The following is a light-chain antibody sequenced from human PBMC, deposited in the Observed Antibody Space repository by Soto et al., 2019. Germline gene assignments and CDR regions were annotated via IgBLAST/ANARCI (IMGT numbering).Light chain of an antibody. CDR1: QNIDMY. CDR3: QQSITYPWT. Sequence: DIQMTQSPSTLSASAGDRVTITCRASQNIDMYLAWYQQKPGQAPSLLIYRASCLQSGVPSRFSGSGSGTEFTLTISSLQPDDFATYYCQQSITYPWTFGQGTKVDIK. J-gene: IGKJ1*01. V-gene: IGKV1-5*03. CDR2: RAS.